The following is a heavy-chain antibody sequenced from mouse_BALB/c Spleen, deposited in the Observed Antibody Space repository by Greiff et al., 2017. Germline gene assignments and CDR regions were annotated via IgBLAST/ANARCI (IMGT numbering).Heavy chain of an antibody. D-gene: IGHD2-1*01. CDR1: GYTFTSYW. CDR2: INPSTGYT. CDR3: ARYGNYAMDY. V-gene: IGHV1-7*01. Sequence: QVQLQQSGAELAKPGASVKMSCTASGYTFTSYWMHWVKQRPGQGLEWIGYINPSTGYTEYNQKFKDKATLTADKSSSTAYMQLSSLTSEDSAVYYCARYGNYAMDYWGQGTSVTVSS. J-gene: IGHJ4*01.